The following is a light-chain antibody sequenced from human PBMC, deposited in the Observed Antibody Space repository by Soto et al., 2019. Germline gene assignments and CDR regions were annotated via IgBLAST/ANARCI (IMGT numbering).Light chain of an antibody. Sequence: DIQMTQSPSTLSGSVGDRVTITCRASQTISSWLAWYQQKPGKAPKLLIYKASTLKSGVPSRFSGSGSGTEFTLTISSLQPDDFATYYCQQYSVYSWTFGQGTKVEIK. V-gene: IGKV1-5*03. CDR2: KAS. CDR1: QTISSW. J-gene: IGKJ1*01. CDR3: QQYSVYSWT.